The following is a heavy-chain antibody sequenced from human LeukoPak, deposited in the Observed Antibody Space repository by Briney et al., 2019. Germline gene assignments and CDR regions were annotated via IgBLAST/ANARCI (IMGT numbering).Heavy chain of an antibody. Sequence: GESLKISCKGSGYSFTNYWIGWVRQMPGKGLEWMGIIYPGDSDTRYSPSFQGQVTISADKSIFTAYLQWSSLKASDTAMYYCARRNSMGGGGNRHCDYWGQGTLVTVSS. CDR1: GYSFTNYW. V-gene: IGHV5-51*01. CDR2: IYPGDSDT. D-gene: IGHD1-14*01. J-gene: IGHJ4*02. CDR3: ARRNSMGGGGNRHCDY.